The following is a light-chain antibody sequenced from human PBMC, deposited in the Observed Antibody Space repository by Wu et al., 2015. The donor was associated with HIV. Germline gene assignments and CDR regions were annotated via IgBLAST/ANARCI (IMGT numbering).Light chain of an antibody. CDR2: KAS. Sequence: DIQMTQSPSTLSASVGDRVTITCRASQSINNWLAWYQQKPGKAPKLLIYKASHLESGVLSRFSGSGSGTEFTLTISSLQPDDFATYYCQQYDSYPGFGQGTKVEIK. CDR3: QQYDSYPG. J-gene: IGKJ1*01. CDR1: QSINNW. V-gene: IGKV1-5*03.